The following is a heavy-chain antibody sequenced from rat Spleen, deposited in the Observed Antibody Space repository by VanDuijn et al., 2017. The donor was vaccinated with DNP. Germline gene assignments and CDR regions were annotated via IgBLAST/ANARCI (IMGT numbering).Heavy chain of an antibody. CDR2: ITSGGTT. J-gene: IGHJ2*01. CDR3: TRATGFDY. V-gene: IGHV5-31*01. D-gene: IGHD4-2*01. Sequence: EVQLVESGGDLVQPGRSLRLSCAGSGFTFSNHWMNWIRQAPGKGLEWVASITSGGTTFSPDSVNGRFTISRDNAKNILYLQMNSLRSEDTATYYCTRATGFDYWGQGVMVTVSS. CDR1: GFTFSNHW.